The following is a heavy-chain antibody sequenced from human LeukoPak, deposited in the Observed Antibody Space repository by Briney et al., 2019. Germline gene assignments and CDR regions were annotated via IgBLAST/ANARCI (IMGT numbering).Heavy chain of an antibody. J-gene: IGHJ2*01. Sequence: KPSETLSLTCSVSGGSLDPYYWSWIRQPPGKGLEWIGYFFYSGSTNYNPSFNSRVIISIDTAKNQISLSLSSVTAADTAVYYCVRDRDEGFDLWGRGTLVTVSS. V-gene: IGHV4-59*12. CDR2: FFYSGST. CDR3: VRDRDEGFDL. CDR1: GGSLDPYY.